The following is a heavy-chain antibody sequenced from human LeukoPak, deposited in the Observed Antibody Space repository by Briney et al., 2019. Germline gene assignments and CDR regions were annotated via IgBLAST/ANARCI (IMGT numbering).Heavy chain of an antibody. CDR2: ISSSSSTI. J-gene: IGHJ6*02. CDR1: GFTFSSYS. Sequence: GGSLRLSCAASGFTFSSYSMNWVRQAPGKGLEWVSYISSSSSTIYYADSVKGRFTISRDNAKNSLYLQMNSLRAEDTAVYYCARGSGGVPGDELVMVTGDYYYGMDVWGQGTTVTVSS. CDR3: ARGSGGVPGDELVMVTGDYYYGMDV. D-gene: IGHD5-18*01. V-gene: IGHV3-48*04.